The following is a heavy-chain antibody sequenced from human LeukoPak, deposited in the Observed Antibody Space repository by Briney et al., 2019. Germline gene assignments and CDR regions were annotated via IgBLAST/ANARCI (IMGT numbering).Heavy chain of an antibody. D-gene: IGHD5-18*01. Sequence: PSETLSLTCTVSGGSISSGSYYWSWIRQPAGKGLEWIGRIYTSGSTNYNPSLKSRVSVSLYTSKNQFSLKLSSVTAADSAVYYCARLHADTSLTPYNYYIYVWGKGTTVTVSS. CDR2: IYTSGST. V-gene: IGHV4-61*02. J-gene: IGHJ6*03. CDR3: ARLHADTSLTPYNYYIYV. CDR1: GGSISSGSYY.